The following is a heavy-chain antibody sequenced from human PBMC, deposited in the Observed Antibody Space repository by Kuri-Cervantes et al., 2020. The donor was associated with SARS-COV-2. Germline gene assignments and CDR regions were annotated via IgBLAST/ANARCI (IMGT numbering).Heavy chain of an antibody. Sequence: GESLKISCAASGFNFSSYAMSWVRQAPGKGLEWVSAISGSGGSTYYADSVKGRFTISRDNSKNTLYLQMNSLRAEDTAVYYCAREEYYYDSSGYLDYWGQGTLVTVSS. CDR1: GFNFSSYA. CDR2: ISGSGGST. D-gene: IGHD3-22*01. J-gene: IGHJ4*02. V-gene: IGHV3-23*01. CDR3: AREEYYYDSSGYLDY.